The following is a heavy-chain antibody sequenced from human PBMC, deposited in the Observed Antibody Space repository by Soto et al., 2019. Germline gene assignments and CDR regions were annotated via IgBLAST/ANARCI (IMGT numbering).Heavy chain of an antibody. CDR3: ARESAGSGKNNWFDP. CDR1: GFTFSSYA. Sequence: GGSLRLSCAASGFTFSSYAMHWVRQAPGKGLEWVALISYDGSDKDYADSVKGRFTISRDTSRNQLLLQLNSVTAADTAVYYCARESAGSGKNNWFDPWGQGTLVTVSS. CDR2: ISYDGSDK. J-gene: IGHJ5*02. D-gene: IGHD3-10*01. V-gene: IGHV3-30-3*01.